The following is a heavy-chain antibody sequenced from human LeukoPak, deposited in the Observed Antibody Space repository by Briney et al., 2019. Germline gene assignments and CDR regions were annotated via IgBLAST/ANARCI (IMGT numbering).Heavy chain of an antibody. V-gene: IGHV1-18*01. D-gene: IGHD6-19*01. J-gene: IGHJ6*03. CDR2: ISGYNGHT. CDR1: GYTFTSYG. CDR3: ARSEQFPYYMDV. Sequence: GASVKVSCKASGYTFTSYGISWVRQAPGQGLEWMGWISGYNGHTNYAQKFQGRVTMTRDTSISTAYMELSRLRSDDTAVYYCARSEQFPYYMDVWGKGTTVTVSS.